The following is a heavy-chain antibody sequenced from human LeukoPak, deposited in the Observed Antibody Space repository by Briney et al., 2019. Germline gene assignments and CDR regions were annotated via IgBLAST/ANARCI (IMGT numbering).Heavy chain of an antibody. CDR2: ISGSTFYI. Sequence: PGGSLRLSCAASGFTFSSYTMHWVRQAPGKGLEWVSSISGSTFYIHYAASVEGRFTISRNNTNNSLYLQMDSLRAEDTAVYYCVRDQYAYNLYFYYYMDVWGTGATVTVSS. D-gene: IGHD5-24*01. CDR3: VRDQYAYNLYFYYYMDV. CDR1: GFTFSSYT. J-gene: IGHJ6*03. V-gene: IGHV3-21*01.